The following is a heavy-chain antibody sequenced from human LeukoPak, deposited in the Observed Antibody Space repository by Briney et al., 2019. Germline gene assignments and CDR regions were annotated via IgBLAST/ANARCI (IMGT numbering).Heavy chain of an antibody. CDR2: IYSGGNT. D-gene: IGHD6-13*01. CDR3: ARLSGYSSSWVDY. CDR1: GGSISSYY. V-gene: IGHV4-59*08. J-gene: IGHJ4*02. Sequence: SETLSLTCTVSGGSISSYYWSWIRQPPGKGLEWIGYIYSGGNTNYSPSLKSRVTLSVDTSKNQFSLKLNSVTAADTAVYYCARLSGYSSSWVDYWGQGTLVTVSS.